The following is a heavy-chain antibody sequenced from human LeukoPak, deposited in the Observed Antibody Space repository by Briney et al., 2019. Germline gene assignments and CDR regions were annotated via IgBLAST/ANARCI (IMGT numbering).Heavy chain of an antibody. V-gene: IGHV4-39*07. D-gene: IGHD3-10*01. Sequence: TSETLSLTCTVSGGSISSYYWGWVRQPPGKGLEWIGNIFYSGSTYYSPSLKSRVTISLDTSRNQFSLKLNSVTAADTAVYYCAKSNGYGLVDIWGQGTMVTVSS. CDR3: AKSNGYGLVDI. CDR1: GGSISSYY. J-gene: IGHJ3*02. CDR2: IFYSGST.